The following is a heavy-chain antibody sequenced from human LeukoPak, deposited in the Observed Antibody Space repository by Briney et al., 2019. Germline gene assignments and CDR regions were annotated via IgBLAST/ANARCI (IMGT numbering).Heavy chain of an antibody. CDR2: ISSNGNT. Sequence: GGSLRLSCAASGFAFSSYGMYWVRQAPGKGLEYVSPISSNGNTYYANSVKGRFTISIDNPKNTLYLQMGSLRDEDLAVYYCARARVAAKSGYMDVWGTGTTVTISS. V-gene: IGHV3-64*01. CDR3: ARARVAAKSGYMDV. D-gene: IGHD2-15*01. J-gene: IGHJ6*03. CDR1: GFAFSSYG.